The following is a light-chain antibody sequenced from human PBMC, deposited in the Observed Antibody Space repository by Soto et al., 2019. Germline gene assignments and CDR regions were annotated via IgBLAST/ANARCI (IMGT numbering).Light chain of an antibody. CDR1: SRDVGGHDY. J-gene: IGLJ2*01. V-gene: IGLV2-8*01. CDR2: EVT. CDR3: NSYVNGNNLI. Sequence: QSALPQPPSASGSPRQSVTISCTGTSRDVGGHDYVSWYQQHQGKAPKLMIYEVTKRPSGVPDRFSGSKSGNTASLTFSGLQAEDEADYYCNSYVNGNNLIFCGGTKLTVL.